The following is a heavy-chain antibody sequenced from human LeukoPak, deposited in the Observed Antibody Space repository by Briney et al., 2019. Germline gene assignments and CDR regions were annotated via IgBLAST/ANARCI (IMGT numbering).Heavy chain of an antibody. J-gene: IGHJ4*02. CDR1: GFTFSSYA. V-gene: IGHV3-64D*06. CDR3: VKAVGYSGYDPPDY. CDR2: ISRNGGST. D-gene: IGHD5-12*01. Sequence: GGCLRLSCSVSGFTFSSYAIHWVRQAPGKGLEYVSAISRNGGSTYYADSVKGRFTISRDNSKNTLYLQMSSLRVDDTAVYYCVKAVGYSGYDPPDYWGQGTLVTVSS.